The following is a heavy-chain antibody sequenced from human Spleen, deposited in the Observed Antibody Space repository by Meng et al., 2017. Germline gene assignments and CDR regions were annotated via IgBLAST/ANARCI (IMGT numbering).Heavy chain of an antibody. J-gene: IGHJ4*02. Sequence: GGSLRLSCAASGFTFSKYGMHWVRQAPGKGLEWVAVIWSDGSSKYHADAVKGRFTISRDNAKNSLYLQMSSLRAEDTALYYCARETLQGFDYWGQGTLVTVSS. V-gene: IGHV3-33*01. CDR3: ARETLQGFDY. CDR1: GFTFSKYG. D-gene: IGHD5-24*01. CDR2: IWSDGSSK.